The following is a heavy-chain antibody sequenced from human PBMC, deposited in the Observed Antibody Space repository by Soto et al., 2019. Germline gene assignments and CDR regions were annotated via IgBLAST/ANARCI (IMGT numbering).Heavy chain of an antibody. CDR2: SYYSGST. CDR3: ATTFPYGPHFDY. J-gene: IGHJ4*02. D-gene: IGHD4-17*01. Sequence: QVQLQESGPGLVKPSQTLSLTCTVSGGSISSGGYYWSWIRQHPGKGLEWIGYSYYSGSTYYNPSLKRRVTISVDTSKNQFSLKLSSVTAADTAVYYCATTFPYGPHFDYWRQGTLVTVSS. CDR1: GGSISSGGYY. V-gene: IGHV4-31*03.